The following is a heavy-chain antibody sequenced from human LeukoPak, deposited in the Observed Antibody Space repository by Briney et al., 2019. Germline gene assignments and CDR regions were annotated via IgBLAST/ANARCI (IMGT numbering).Heavy chain of an antibody. V-gene: IGHV3-30-3*01. CDR1: GFTFSSYA. J-gene: IGHJ4*02. CDR2: ISYDGSNK. D-gene: IGHD2-21*02. Sequence: GRSLRLSCAASGFTFSSYAMHWVRQAPGKGLGWVAVISYDGSNKYYADSVKGRFTISRDNSKNTLYLQMNSLRAEDTAVYYCARDTPCGGDCYSGTVDYWGQGTLVTVSS. CDR3: ARDTPCGGDCYSGTVDY.